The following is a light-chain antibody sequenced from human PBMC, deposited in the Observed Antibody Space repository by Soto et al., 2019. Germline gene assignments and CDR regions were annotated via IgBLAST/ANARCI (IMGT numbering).Light chain of an antibody. Sequence: QLVLTQPPSASGTPGQRVTISCSGRNSNVGSNSVNWYQQFPGMAPKLLLYSDNQRPSGVPDRFSGSKSGNTASLTVSGLQAEDEADYYCTSYAGDTSLGVLGGGTKLTVL. CDR3: TSYAGDTSLGV. CDR2: SDN. CDR1: NSNVGSNS. V-gene: IGLV1-44*01. J-gene: IGLJ3*02.